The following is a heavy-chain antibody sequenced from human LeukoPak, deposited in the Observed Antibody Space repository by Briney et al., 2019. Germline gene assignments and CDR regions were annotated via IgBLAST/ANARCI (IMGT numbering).Heavy chain of an antibody. CDR3: ARGHYYGMDV. D-gene: IGHD3-10*01. Sequence: GGSLRLSCVGSGFTFSSYIINWVCQAPGKGLEWVSSISSSSNYIYYADSLKGRFTISRDNAKNSLYLQMNSLRAGDTAVYYCARGHYYGMDVWGKGTTVTISS. V-gene: IGHV3-21*06. J-gene: IGHJ6*04. CDR1: GFTFSSYI. CDR2: ISSSSNYI.